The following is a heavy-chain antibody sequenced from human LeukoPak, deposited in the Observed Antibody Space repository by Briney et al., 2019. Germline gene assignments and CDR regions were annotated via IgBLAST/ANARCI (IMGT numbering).Heavy chain of an antibody. CDR1: GFTLDEDR. Sequence: GRSLRLSCAASGFTLDEDRMSWVRRAPRKGVGGGSTVSADGVKTDYADSVKGGFTISRENSKSTLILQMNSLRVEDTALYYCTKRVKYGGPWDDFADWGEGTLVTVSS. J-gene: IGHJ4*02. CDR2: VSADGVKT. D-gene: IGHD1-26*01. CDR3: TKRVKYGGPWDDFAD. V-gene: IGHV3-23*01.